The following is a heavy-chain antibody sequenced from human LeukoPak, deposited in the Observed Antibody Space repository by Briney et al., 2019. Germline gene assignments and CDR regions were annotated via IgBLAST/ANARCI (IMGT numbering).Heavy chain of an antibody. D-gene: IGHD5-24*01. Sequence: SQTLSLTCTVSGGSISSGSYYWSWIRQPAGKGLEWIGRIYTSGSTNYNPSLKSRVTISVDTSKNQFSLKLSSVTAADTAVYYCAREGWLHFFDYWGQGTLVTVSS. CDR1: GGSISSGSYY. CDR3: AREGWLHFFDY. J-gene: IGHJ4*02. V-gene: IGHV4-61*02. CDR2: IYTSGST.